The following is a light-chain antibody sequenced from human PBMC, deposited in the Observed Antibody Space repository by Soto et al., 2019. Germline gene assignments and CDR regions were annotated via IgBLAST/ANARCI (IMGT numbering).Light chain of an antibody. CDR1: LSLVDSDDGDTY. J-gene: IGKJ1*01. CDR2: TVS. Sequence: MSQSPSSLPVTPGEPAPTSCRSSLSLVDSDDGDTYLDWYLQKTGQSPQILIYTVSYRASGVPDRFSGSGSGTDFTLTISRLEPEDFAVYYCQQYGSSPWTFGQGTKVDIK. CDR3: QQYGSSPWT. V-gene: IGKV2-40*01.